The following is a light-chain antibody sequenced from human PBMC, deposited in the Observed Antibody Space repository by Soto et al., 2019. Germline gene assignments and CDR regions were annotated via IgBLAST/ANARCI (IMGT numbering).Light chain of an antibody. CDR1: QSISYW. Sequence: GDRVTITCRASQSISYWLAWYQQKPGEAPTVLIYQASILQNGVPSRFSGSGSGTGFTLTISSLQPDDFATYYCQQYSRYSITFGGGTKVEMK. CDR2: QAS. CDR3: QQYSRYSIT. J-gene: IGKJ4*01. V-gene: IGKV1-5*03.